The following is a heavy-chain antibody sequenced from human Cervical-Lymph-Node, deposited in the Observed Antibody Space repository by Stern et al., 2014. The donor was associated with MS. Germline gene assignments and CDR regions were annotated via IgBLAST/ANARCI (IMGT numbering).Heavy chain of an antibody. Sequence: MQLVESGPGLVKPSQTLSLTCTVSGGSISSGSDYWSWIRQPVGKGLEWIGGIHPSGSAFYTPSPKSRVTISTHTSRNQFPLELNSATAADTAIYYCASGYRIFDYWGQGILVTVSS. V-gene: IGHV4-61*02. J-gene: IGHJ4*02. CDR1: GGSISSGSDY. CDR3: ASGYRIFDY. CDR2: IHPSGSA. D-gene: IGHD5-18*01.